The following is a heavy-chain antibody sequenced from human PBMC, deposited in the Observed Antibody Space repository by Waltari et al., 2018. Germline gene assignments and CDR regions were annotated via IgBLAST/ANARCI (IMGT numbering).Heavy chain of an antibody. V-gene: IGHV1-69*12. J-gene: IGHJ6*03. CDR3: ARGLLSGTTDYFYHYMDV. CDR1: RDTFDFTRFV. CDR2: IVPVVGSA. Sequence: QVELVQSGAAVKKPGSSVKVSCKVSRDTFDFTRFVMTWVRQAPGQGLGWMGGIVPVVGSATYARKFQGRVTITADESTNTAYMELSSLRSEDTALYYCARGLLSGTTDYFYHYMDVWGKGTTVTISS. D-gene: IGHD1-7*01.